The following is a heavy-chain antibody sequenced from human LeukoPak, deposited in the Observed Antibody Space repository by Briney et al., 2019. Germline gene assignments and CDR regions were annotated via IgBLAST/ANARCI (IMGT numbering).Heavy chain of an antibody. Sequence: GGSRRLSCSASGFTFSSYAMHWVRQAPGKGLEYVSAISSNGGSTYYADSVKGRFTISRDNSKNTLYLQMSSLRAEDTAVYYCVKLVSAVTYYFDYWGQGTLVTVSS. CDR3: VKLVSAVTYYFDY. CDR2: ISSNGGST. D-gene: IGHD4-11*01. CDR1: GFTFSSYA. J-gene: IGHJ4*02. V-gene: IGHV3-64D*09.